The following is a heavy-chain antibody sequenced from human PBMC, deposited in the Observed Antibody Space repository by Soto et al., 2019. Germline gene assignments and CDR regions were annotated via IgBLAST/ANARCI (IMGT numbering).Heavy chain of an antibody. CDR2: IYYSGST. J-gene: IGHJ6*02. CDR3: ARVHCSSTSCYSPSYYYGMDV. Sequence: QVQLQESGPGLVKPSETLSLTCTVSGDSITSYYWSWIRQPPGKGLEWIGYIYYSGSTNYNPSLKSRVTISVDTSKNQFSLMLSSVTAADTAVYFCARVHCSSTSCYSPSYYYGMDVWGQGTTVTVSS. V-gene: IGHV4-59*01. CDR1: GDSITSYY. D-gene: IGHD2-2*02.